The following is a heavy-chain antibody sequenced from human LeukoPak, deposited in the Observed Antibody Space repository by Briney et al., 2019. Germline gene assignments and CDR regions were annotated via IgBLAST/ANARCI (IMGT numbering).Heavy chain of an antibody. Sequence: GGSLRLSCAASGFSVSNNDMTWVCQAPGKGLDWVSAISASGGETWYADSVKGRFTISRDNSKNILYLQMNSLRAEDTALYYCAKDYCNGDGCDRFFDDWGQGTLVTVSS. D-gene: IGHD2-15*01. CDR1: GFSVSNND. CDR2: ISASGGET. CDR3: AKDYCNGDGCDRFFDD. V-gene: IGHV3-23*01. J-gene: IGHJ4*02.